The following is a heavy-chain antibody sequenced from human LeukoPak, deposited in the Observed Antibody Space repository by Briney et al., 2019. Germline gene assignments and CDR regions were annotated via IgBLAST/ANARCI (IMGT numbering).Heavy chain of an antibody. CDR2: IKEDGSEK. D-gene: IGHD3-3*02. Sequence: RSGGSLRLSCAASGFTFTNHWMSWVRQAPGKGLEWVANIKEDGSEKYYVDSVKGRFTVSRDNVKNSLFLQMNSLRVDDTAVYYCAKSGSSVFWSWGQGTLVTVSS. CDR1: GFTFTNHW. CDR3: AKSGSSVFWS. J-gene: IGHJ5*02. V-gene: IGHV3-7*03.